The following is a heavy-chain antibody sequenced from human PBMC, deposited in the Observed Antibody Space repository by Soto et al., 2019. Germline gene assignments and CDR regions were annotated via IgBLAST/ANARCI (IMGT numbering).Heavy chain of an antibody. Sequence: GASVKVSCKASGGTFSSYAISWVRQAPGQGLEWMGGIIPIFGTANYAQKFQGRVTITADESTSTAYMELSSLRSEDTAVYYCARVSGRRQHLNYWGQGTLVTVSS. J-gene: IGHJ4*02. D-gene: IGHD6-13*01. V-gene: IGHV1-69*13. CDR1: GGTFSSYA. CDR3: ARVSGRRQHLNY. CDR2: IIPIFGTA.